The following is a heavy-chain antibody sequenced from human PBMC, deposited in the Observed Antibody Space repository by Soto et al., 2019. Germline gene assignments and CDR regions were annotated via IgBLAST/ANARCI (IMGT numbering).Heavy chain of an antibody. CDR2: INHSGST. CDR3: ARGRRYYDFWSGYNSFDY. Sequence: KPSETLSLTCAVYGGSFSGYYWSWIRQPPGKGLEWIGEINHSGSTNYNPSLKSRVTISVDTSKNQFSLKLSSVTAADTAVYYCARGRRYYDFWSGYNSFDYWGQGTRVTVSS. D-gene: IGHD3-3*01. J-gene: IGHJ4*02. CDR1: GGSFSGYY. V-gene: IGHV4-34*01.